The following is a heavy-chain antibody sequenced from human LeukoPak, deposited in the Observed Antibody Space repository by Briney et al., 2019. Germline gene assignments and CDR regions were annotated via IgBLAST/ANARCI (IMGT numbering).Heavy chain of an antibody. CDR1: GGSFSGYY. CDR2: INHSGST. Sequence: SETLSLTCAVYGGSFSGYYWSWIRQPPGKGLEWIGEINHSGSTNYNPSLKSRVTMSVDTSKNQFSLKLSSVTAADTAVYYCARDFTMVRGVIIKSGHDAFDIWGQGTMVTVSS. D-gene: IGHD3-10*01. V-gene: IGHV4-34*01. CDR3: ARDFTMVRGVIIKSGHDAFDI. J-gene: IGHJ3*02.